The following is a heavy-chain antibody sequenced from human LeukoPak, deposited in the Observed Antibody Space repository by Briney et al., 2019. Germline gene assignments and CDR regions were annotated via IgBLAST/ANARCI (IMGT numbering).Heavy chain of an antibody. CDR1: GDSVSSNSAA. CDR3: ARDRVYGFGELQNWFDP. J-gene: IGHJ5*02. Sequence: SQTLSLTCAISGDSVSSNSAAWNWIRQSPSRGLEWLGRTYYRSKWYNDYAVSVKSRITINPDTSKNQFSLQLNSVTPEDTAVYYCARDRVYGFGELQNWFDPWGQGTLVTVSS. CDR2: TYYRSKWYN. D-gene: IGHD3-10*01. V-gene: IGHV6-1*01.